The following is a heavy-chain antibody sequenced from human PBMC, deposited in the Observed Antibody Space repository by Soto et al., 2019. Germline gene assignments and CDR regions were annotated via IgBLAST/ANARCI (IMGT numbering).Heavy chain of an antibody. Sequence: SETLSLTCAVSGGSISSSNWCSCVRQPPGKGLEWIGEIYHSGSTNYNPSLKSRVTISVDKSKNQFSLKLSSVTAADTAVYYCARFRDYYGMDVWGQGTTVTVSS. CDR2: IYHSGST. V-gene: IGHV4-4*02. CDR1: GGSISSSNW. J-gene: IGHJ6*02. CDR3: ARFRDYYGMDV.